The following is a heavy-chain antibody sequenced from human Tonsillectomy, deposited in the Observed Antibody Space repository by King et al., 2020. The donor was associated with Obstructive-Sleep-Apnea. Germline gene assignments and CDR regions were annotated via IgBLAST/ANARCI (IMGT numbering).Heavy chain of an antibody. CDR1: GFSFSRYA. Sequence: VQLVESGGGLVQPGGSLRLSCAASGFSFSRYALTWVRLAPGKGLQWVSAIIGSGGSTYYSDSVKGRFTISRDNSKNTLYFQMSSLRVEDTAMYHCVKDSDYNSGGYNYPEYWGQGTLVTVSS. V-gene: IGHV3-23*04. J-gene: IGHJ4*02. CDR2: IIGSGGST. CDR3: VKDSDYNSGGYNYPEY. D-gene: IGHD3-22*01.